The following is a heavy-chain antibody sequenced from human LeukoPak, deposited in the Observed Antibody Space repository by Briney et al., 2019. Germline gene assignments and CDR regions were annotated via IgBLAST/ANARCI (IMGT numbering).Heavy chain of an antibody. V-gene: IGHV3-33*01. Sequence: GGSLTLSCEASGFTFSSYGMHWVRQAPGKGLERVAGIWNDGNDKCYADSVKGRFIISRDNSKNTLYLQMNSLRAEDTAVYYCARDNSGSFSFVDYWGQGTLVTVSS. D-gene: IGHD3-10*01. CDR3: ARDNSGSFSFVDY. J-gene: IGHJ4*02. CDR2: IWNDGNDK. CDR1: GFTFSSYG.